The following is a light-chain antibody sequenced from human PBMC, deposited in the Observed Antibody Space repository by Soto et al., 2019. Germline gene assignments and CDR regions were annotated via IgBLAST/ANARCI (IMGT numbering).Light chain of an antibody. CDR3: HTYNSYSLHT. Sequence: DLQMTQSPSTLSASVGDRITITCRASQSVSRRLAWYQQKPGKAPKLLIYDASSLESWVPSRFSGRGSGTEFTLTISSLQPDDCATYYCHTYNSYSLHTFGQGTKLEIK. J-gene: IGKJ2*01. V-gene: IGKV1-5*01. CDR2: DAS. CDR1: QSVSRR.